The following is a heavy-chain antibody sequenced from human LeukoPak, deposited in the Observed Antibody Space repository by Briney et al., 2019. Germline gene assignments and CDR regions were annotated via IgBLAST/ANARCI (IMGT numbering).Heavy chain of an antibody. CDR2: IYYSGRT. J-gene: IGHJ4*02. V-gene: IGHV4-59*01. Sequence: SETLSLTCTVSGGSISSYHWSWIRQPPGKGLEWIGYIYYSGRTNYNPSLESRVTISIDTSKQHCSLKLSSVTAADTALYYCARDQTTPYSSGWLDYWGQGTLVTVSS. CDR3: ARDQTTPYSSGWLDY. CDR1: GGSISSYH. D-gene: IGHD6-19*01.